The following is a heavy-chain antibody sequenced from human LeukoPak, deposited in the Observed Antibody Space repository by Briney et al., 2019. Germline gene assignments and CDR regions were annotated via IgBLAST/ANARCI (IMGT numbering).Heavy chain of an antibody. D-gene: IGHD2-15*01. CDR2: IKQDGREK. J-gene: IGHJ4*02. V-gene: IGHV3-7*01. Sequence: GGSLRLSCAASGFTFSSYWMSWVRQAPGKGLEWVANIKQDGREKYYVDSVKGRFTISRDNAKNSLYLQMNSLRAEDTAVYYCARDRRLVVAATQGDYWGQGTLVTVSS. CDR1: GFTFSSYW. CDR3: ARDRRLVVAATQGDY.